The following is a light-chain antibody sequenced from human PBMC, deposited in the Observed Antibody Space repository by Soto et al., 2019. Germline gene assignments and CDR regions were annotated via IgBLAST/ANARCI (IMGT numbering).Light chain of an antibody. J-gene: IGKJ5*01. CDR1: QSISSY. CDR3: QSYNTARPT. V-gene: IGKV1-27*01. CDR2: AAS. Sequence: DIQMTQSPYSLSASVGDRVTITCRASQSISSYLNWYQQKPGKAPKLLIYAASTLQSGVPSRFSGSGSGTDFTLTISGLQPEDLATYYCQSYNTARPTFCQGTRLEIK.